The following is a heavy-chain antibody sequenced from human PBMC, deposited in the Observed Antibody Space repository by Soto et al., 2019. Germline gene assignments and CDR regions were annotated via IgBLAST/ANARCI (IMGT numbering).Heavy chain of an antibody. V-gene: IGHV3-30*03. CDR3: ARGTGYYYRGYFDY. D-gene: IGHD3-22*01. CDR1: GFTFSSYG. J-gene: IGHJ4*02. Sequence: PGGSLRLSCAASGFTFSSYGMHWVRQAPGKGLEWVAVISYDGSNKYYADSVKGRFTISRDNSKNTLYLQMNSLRAEDTAVYYCARGTGYYYRGYFDYWGQGTLVTVSS. CDR2: ISYDGSNK.